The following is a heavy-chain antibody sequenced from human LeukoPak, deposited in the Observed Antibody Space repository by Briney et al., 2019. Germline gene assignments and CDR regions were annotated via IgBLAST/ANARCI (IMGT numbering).Heavy chain of an antibody. Sequence: XFSGSXMHWVRQASGXGLEWVGRIRSKANSYATAYAASVKGRFTISRDDSKNTAYLQMNSLKTEDTAVYYCTRPRGNLDVWGKGTTVTVSS. V-gene: IGHV3-73*01. D-gene: IGHD4-23*01. CDR1: XFSGSX. CDR3: TRPRGNLDV. J-gene: IGHJ6*04. CDR2: IRSKANSYAT.